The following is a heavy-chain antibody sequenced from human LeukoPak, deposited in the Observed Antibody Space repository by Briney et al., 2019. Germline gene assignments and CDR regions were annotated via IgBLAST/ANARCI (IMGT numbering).Heavy chain of an antibody. CDR3: VRGSTLRHYQY. CDR1: GGSISSSSYY. D-gene: IGHD3-16*01. CDR2: IYYSGST. Sequence: SQTLSLTCTVSGGSISSSSYYWGWIRRPPGKGLEWIGSIYYSGSTYYNPSLKSRVTVSVDTSKNQFSLKLSSVTAADTAVYYCVRGSTLRHYQYWGQGTLVTVSS. V-gene: IGHV4-39*01. J-gene: IGHJ4*02.